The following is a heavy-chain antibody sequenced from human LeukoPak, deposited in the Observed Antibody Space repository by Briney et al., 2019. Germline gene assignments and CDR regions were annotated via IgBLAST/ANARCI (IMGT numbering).Heavy chain of an antibody. V-gene: IGHV3-66*02. Sequence: GGSLRLSCAASEFIVTNYHMNWVRQAPGKGLEWVSNIFDDGTTYYADSVKGRFTTSRDISKNTAYLQMNSLRVEDTAVYYCARDPNDGYAFLDYWGQGTVVTVSS. CDR2: IFDDGTT. J-gene: IGHJ4*02. D-gene: IGHD2-8*01. CDR1: EFIVTNYH. CDR3: ARDPNDGYAFLDY.